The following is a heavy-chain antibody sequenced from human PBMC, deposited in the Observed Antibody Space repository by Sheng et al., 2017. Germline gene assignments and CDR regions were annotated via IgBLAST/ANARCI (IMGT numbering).Heavy chain of an antibody. CDR3: AREAPYSGSSGYSASDL. Sequence: QDQLVQSGAEVKKPGSSVEVSCKASGGNFWTYYFAWVRQAPGQGLEWMGGINPHLEITSYAPKFQDRMTVTVDKSATTVYLQLRSLTFDDTATYFCAREAPYSGSSGYSASDLWGQGTKVVVSS. CDR2: INPHLEIT. CDR1: GGNFWTYY. V-gene: IGHV1-69*10. D-gene: IGHD6-13*01. J-gene: IGHJ3*01.